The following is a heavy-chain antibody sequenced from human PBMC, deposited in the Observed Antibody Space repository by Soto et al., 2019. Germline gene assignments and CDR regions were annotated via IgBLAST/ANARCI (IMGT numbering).Heavy chain of an antibody. CDR3: ASGIQLWLRRINNGYSG. D-gene: IGHD5-18*01. V-gene: IGHV1-69*12. J-gene: IGHJ4*02. CDR1: GGTFSTYA. CDR2: IIPMFGTA. Sequence: QVQLVQSGAEVKKPESSVKVSCKAPGGTFSTYAISWVRQAPGQGLEWMGGIIPMFGTANYAQRSQDRVTITADESTNTAYMELSSLRSEDTAVYFCASGIQLWLRRINNGYSGWGQGTLVTVSS.